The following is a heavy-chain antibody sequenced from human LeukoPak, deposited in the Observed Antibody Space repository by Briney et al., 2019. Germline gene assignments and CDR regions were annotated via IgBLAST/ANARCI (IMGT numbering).Heavy chain of an antibody. V-gene: IGHV1-2*02. Sequence: ASVKVSCKASGYTFTDYYINWVRQAPGQGLEWMGCLNPHSGGTSYAQKFQGRVIMTSDTSISTAYIELSRLMSDDTAVYYCARGRGIQLWSRGYFDYWGQGTLVTVSS. J-gene: IGHJ4*02. CDR3: ARGRGIQLWSRGYFDY. CDR2: LNPHSGGT. CDR1: GYTFTDYY. D-gene: IGHD5-18*01.